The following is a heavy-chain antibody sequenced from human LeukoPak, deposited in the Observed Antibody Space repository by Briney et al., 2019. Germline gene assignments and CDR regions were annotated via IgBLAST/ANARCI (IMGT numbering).Heavy chain of an antibody. Sequence: PGGSLRLSCAASGFTFNSYAMTWVRQGAGRGLEWVSTISGTSGTTNYADSVEGRFSISRDDSKNTLYLQMTSLRVAATAVYFCARVQPDNNDEYNWFDPWGQGTQVTVSS. CDR1: GFTFNSYA. CDR3: ARVQPDNNDEYNWFDP. D-gene: IGHD1-1*01. J-gene: IGHJ5*02. CDR2: ISGTSGTT. V-gene: IGHV3-23*01.